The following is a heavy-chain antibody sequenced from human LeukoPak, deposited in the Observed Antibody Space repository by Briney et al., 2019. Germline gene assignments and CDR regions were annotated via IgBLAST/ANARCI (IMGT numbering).Heavy chain of an antibody. D-gene: IGHD3-22*01. CDR2: IYYSGST. CDR3: ASHSYYYDSSGYPNLYYYYGMDV. Sequence: SETLSLTCTVSGGSISSYYWSWIRQPPGKGLEWIGYIYYSGSTNYNPSLKSRVTISVDTSKNQFSLKLSSVPAADTAVYYCASHSYYYDSSGYPNLYYYYGMDVWGQGTTVTVSS. J-gene: IGHJ6*02. V-gene: IGHV4-59*01. CDR1: GGSISSYY.